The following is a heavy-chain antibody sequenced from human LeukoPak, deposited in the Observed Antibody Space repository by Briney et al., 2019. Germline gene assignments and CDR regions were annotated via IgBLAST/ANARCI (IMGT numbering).Heavy chain of an antibody. D-gene: IGHD3-22*01. J-gene: IGHJ5*02. CDR3: ARAAGFYDTNWFDP. Sequence: SETLSLTXTVSGGSISSYYWSWIRQPPGKGLEWIGYIYYSGSTNYNPSLKSRVTISVDTSKNQFSLKLSSVTAADTAEYYCARAAGFYDTNWFDPWGQGTLVTVSS. CDR1: GGSISSYY. V-gene: IGHV4-59*01. CDR2: IYYSGST.